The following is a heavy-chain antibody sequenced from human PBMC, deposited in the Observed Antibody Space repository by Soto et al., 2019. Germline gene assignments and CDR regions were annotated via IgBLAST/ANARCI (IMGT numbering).Heavy chain of an antibody. CDR1: GFTVSSNY. D-gene: IGHD6-19*01. J-gene: IGHJ4*02. CDR3: ASQWLPYYFDY. Sequence: GGSLRLSCAASGFTVSSNYMSWVRQAPGKGLEWVSVIYSGGSTYYADSVKGRFTISRDNSKNTVHLQMNSLRAEDTAVYYCASQWLPYYFDYWGQGTLVTVSS. V-gene: IGHV3-53*01. CDR2: IYSGGST.